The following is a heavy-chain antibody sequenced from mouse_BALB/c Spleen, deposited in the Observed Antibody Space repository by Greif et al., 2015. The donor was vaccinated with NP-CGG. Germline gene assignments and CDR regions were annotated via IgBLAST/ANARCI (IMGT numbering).Heavy chain of an antibody. Sequence: EVKLQESGGGLVKPGGSLKLSCAASGFTFSSYTMSWVRQTPEKRLEWVATISSGGSYTYYPDSVKGRFTISRDNAKNTLYLQMSSLKSEDTAMYYCTRDDYFDYWGQGTTLTVSS. CDR1: GFTFSSYT. V-gene: IGHV5-6-4*01. J-gene: IGHJ2*01. CDR3: TRDDYFDY. CDR2: ISSGGSYT.